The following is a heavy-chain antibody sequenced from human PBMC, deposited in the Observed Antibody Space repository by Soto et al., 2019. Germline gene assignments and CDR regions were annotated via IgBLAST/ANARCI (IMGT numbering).Heavy chain of an antibody. J-gene: IGHJ4*02. D-gene: IGHD5-18*01. CDR2: IYYGGST. Sequence: ASETLSLTCSVSGGSISGYYWSWIHQSPGKGLEWIGYIYYGGSTRHNPSLDSRVTVSADTSKNQISLRLTSVTAADTAVYYCARSGNSNGLVFDYWGQGTLVTVSS. CDR3: ARSGNSNGLVFDY. V-gene: IGHV4-59*01. CDR1: GGSISGYY.